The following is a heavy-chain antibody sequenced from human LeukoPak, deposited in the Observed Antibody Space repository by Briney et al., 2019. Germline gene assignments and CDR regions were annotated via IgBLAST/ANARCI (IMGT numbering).Heavy chain of an antibody. D-gene: IGHD3-16*01. CDR1: GFTFSDYY. CDR2: VSSSGSTI. CDR3: AKSVILTAYQGTYYMDV. J-gene: IGHJ6*03. V-gene: IGHV3-11*04. Sequence: SGGSLRLSCAASGFTFSDYYMSWIRQAPGKGLEWVSYVSSSGSTIYYADSVKGRFTISRDNAKNSLYLQMNSLRAEDTAVYYCAKSVILTAYQGTYYMDVWGKGTTVIVSS.